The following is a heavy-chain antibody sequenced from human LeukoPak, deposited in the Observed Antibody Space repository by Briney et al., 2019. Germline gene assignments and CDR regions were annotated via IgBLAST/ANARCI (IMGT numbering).Heavy chain of an antibody. CDR2: INSDGSST. CDR3: ARLGDYYNAHWFDP. CDR1: GFTFSSYW. D-gene: IGHD1-26*01. J-gene: IGHJ5*02. Sequence: PGGSLRLSCAASGFTFSSYWIHWVRQAPGKGLVWVSRINSDGSSTNYADSVKGRFTISRDNAENTLYLQMNSLGAEDTAVYYCARLGDYYNAHWFDPWGQGTLVTVSS. V-gene: IGHV3-74*01.